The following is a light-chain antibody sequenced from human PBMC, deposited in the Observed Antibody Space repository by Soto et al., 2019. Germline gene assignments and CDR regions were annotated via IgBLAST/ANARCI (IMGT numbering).Light chain of an antibody. J-gene: IGKJ4*01. CDR3: QQRSNCPLT. CDR1: QSVSSY. V-gene: IGKV3-11*01. Sequence: EIVLTQSPATLSLSPGERATLSCRASQSVSSYLAWYQQKPGQAPRLLIYDASNHATGNPARFSGSGSRTYLTLTTNSKEAEHLSVHYCQQRSNCPLTFGGGTNVEIK. CDR2: DAS.